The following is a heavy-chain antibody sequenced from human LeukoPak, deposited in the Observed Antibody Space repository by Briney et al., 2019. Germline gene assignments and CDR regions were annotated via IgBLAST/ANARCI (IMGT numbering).Heavy chain of an antibody. CDR2: IRYDGSNK. D-gene: IGHD2-2*01. J-gene: IGHJ4*02. CDR3: ASVVPLDY. V-gene: IGHV3-30*02. CDR1: GFTFSSYG. Sequence: GGSLRLSCAASGFTFSSYGMHWVRQAPGKGLEWVAFIRYDGSNKYYADPVKGRFTISRDNSKSTLYLQMNSLRAEDTAVYYCASVVPLDYWGQGTLVTVSS.